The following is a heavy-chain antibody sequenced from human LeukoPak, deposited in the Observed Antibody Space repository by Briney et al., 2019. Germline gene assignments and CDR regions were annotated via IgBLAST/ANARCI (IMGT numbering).Heavy chain of an antibody. D-gene: IGHD6-13*01. V-gene: IGHV1-69*13. Sequence: SVKVSCKASGYTFTSYYMHWVRQAPGQGLEWMGGIIPIFGTANYAQKFQGRVTITADESTSTAYMELSSLRSEDTAVYYCASSYSSSWYRPLDYWGQGTLVTVSS. CDR2: IIPIFGTA. CDR1: GYTFTSYY. CDR3: ASSYSSSWYRPLDY. J-gene: IGHJ4*02.